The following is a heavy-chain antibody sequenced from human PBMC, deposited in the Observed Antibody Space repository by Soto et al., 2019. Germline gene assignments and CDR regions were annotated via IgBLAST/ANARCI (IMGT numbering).Heavy chain of an antibody. J-gene: IGHJ6*02. D-gene: IGHD6-19*01. CDR1: GGTFSSYA. Sequence: GASVKVSCKASGGTFSSYAISWVRQAPGQGLEWMGGIIPIFGTANYAQKFQGRVTITADESTSTAYMELSSLRSEDTAVYYCASPFSSGHGNYYSSCGMDVWGQGTTVTVSS. V-gene: IGHV1-69*13. CDR2: IIPIFGTA. CDR3: ASPFSSGHGNYYSSCGMDV.